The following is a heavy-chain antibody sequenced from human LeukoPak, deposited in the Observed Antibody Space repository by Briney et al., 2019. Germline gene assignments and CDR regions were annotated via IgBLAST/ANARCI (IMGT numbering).Heavy chain of an antibody. J-gene: IGHJ5*02. V-gene: IGHV4-30-2*01. CDR1: GGSISSGGYS. D-gene: IGHD1-26*01. Sequence: SQTLSLTCAVSGGSISSGGYSWSWIRQPPGKGLEWIGYIYHRGSTYYNPSLKSRVTISVDRSKNQFSLKLSSVTAADTAVYYCARGSRSGSYYRWFDPWGQGTLVTVSS. CDR2: IYHRGST. CDR3: ARGSRSGSYYRWFDP.